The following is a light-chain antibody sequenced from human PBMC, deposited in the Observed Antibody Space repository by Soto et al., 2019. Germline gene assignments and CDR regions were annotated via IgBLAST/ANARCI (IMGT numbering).Light chain of an antibody. CDR2: EGS. CDR3: CSYAGSSTLV. V-gene: IGLV2-23*01. J-gene: IGLJ2*01. Sequence: LTQPASVSGSPGQSITISCTGTSSDVGSYNLVSWYQQHPGKAPKLMIYEGSKRPSGVSNRFSGSKSGNTASLTISGLQAEDEADYYCCSYAGSSTLVLGGGTKVTVL. CDR1: SSDVGSYNL.